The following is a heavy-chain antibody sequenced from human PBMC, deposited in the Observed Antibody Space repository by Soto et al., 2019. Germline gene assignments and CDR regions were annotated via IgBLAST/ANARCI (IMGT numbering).Heavy chain of an antibody. CDR3: AKNYNYDILTGYVCTDV. D-gene: IGHD3-9*01. J-gene: IGHJ6*04. Sequence: PGGSLRLSCAASGFTFSSYSMNWVRQAPGKGLEWVSAISGSGGSTYYADSVKGRFTISRDNSKNTLYLQMNSLRAEDTAVYYCAKNYNYDILTGYVCTDVWGKGTTVTVSS. CDR1: GFTFSSYS. V-gene: IGHV3-23*01. CDR2: ISGSGGST.